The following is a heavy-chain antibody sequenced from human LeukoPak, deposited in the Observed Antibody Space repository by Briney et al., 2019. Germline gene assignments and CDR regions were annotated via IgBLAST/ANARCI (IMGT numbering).Heavy chain of an antibody. D-gene: IGHD2-21*02. V-gene: IGHV3-23*01. Sequence: GGSLRLSCAASGFTFSSYAMSWVRQAPGKGPEWVSAISGSGGSTYYADSVRGRFTISRDNSKNTLYLQMNSLRAEDTAVYYCAKAGFVVVTAYDYWGRGTLVTVSS. CDR2: ISGSGGST. CDR3: AKAGFVVVTAYDY. J-gene: IGHJ4*02. CDR1: GFTFSSYA.